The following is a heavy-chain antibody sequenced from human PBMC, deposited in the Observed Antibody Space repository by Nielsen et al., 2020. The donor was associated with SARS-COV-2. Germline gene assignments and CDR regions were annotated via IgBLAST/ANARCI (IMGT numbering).Heavy chain of an antibody. CDR3: ARLWDDFRIPHTFDP. CDR1: GGSFSGYY. CDR2: INPSGST. D-gene: IGHD2/OR15-2a*01. V-gene: IGHV4-34*01. J-gene: IGHJ5*02. Sequence: SETLSLTCAVSGGSFSGYYWSWIRQPPGKGLEWIGEINPSGSTNYNPSLKSRVTISVDKSKNQFSLKLSSVTAADTAVYYCARLWDDFRIPHTFDPWGQGTLVTVSS.